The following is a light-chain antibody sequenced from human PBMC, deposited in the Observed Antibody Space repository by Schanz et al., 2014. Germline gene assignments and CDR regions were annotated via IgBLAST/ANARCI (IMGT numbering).Light chain of an antibody. V-gene: IGLV2-14*01. CDR1: SSDVAGYNY. CDR2: DVT. CDR3: KV. Sequence: QSALTQPASVSGSPGQSITISCTGTSSDVAGYNYVSWYQQQPGKAPKLMIFDVTNRPSGVSNRFSGSKSGSTASLTISGLQAEDEADYHQKVFGGGTKLTVL. J-gene: IGLJ3*02.